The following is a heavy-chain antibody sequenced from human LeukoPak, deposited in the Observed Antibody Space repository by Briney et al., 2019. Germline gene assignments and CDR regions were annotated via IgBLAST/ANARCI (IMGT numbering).Heavy chain of an antibody. CDR2: IWYDGSTK. CDR3: ARGLQYPEDRAFDI. Sequence: GGSLRLSCAASGFTFSSYGMSWVRQAPGKGLEWVAVIWYDGSTKYYADSMKGRFTISRDNSKNTVYLQMNSLRAEDTAVYYCARGLQYPEDRAFDIWGQGTMVTVSS. J-gene: IGHJ3*02. V-gene: IGHV3-33*08. D-gene: IGHD4-11*01. CDR1: GFTFSSYG.